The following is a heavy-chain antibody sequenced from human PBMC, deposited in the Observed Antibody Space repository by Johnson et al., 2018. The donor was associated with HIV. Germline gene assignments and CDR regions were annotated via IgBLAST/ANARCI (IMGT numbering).Heavy chain of an antibody. CDR3: ARDNGAVAGPEGAFDI. D-gene: IGHD6-19*01. CDR2: ISYDGSNK. Sequence: QVHLVESGGGVVQPGGSLRLSCAASGFTFSSYAMHWVRQAPGKGLEWVAVISYDGSNKYYADSVKGRFTISRDNSKNTLYLQMNSLRAEDTAVYYCARDNGAVAGPEGAFDIWGQGTMVTVSS. CDR1: GFTFSSYA. J-gene: IGHJ3*02. V-gene: IGHV3-30*04.